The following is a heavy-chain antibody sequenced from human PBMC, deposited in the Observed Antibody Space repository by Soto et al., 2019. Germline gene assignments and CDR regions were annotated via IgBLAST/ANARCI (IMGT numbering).Heavy chain of an antibody. Sequence: QVQLQQWGAGLLKPSETLSLTCAVFGGSVNSGNYYWSWIRQPPGKGLEGIGETSHSGGTHFNPSLKSRVTISVDTSKNQFSLKMSSVTAADTALYYCARVERGTATTVVDAFDIWGPGAMVTVSS. CDR1: GGSVNSGNYY. J-gene: IGHJ3*02. V-gene: IGHV4-34*01. CDR2: TSHSGGT. CDR3: ARVERGTATTVVDAFDI. D-gene: IGHD1-1*01.